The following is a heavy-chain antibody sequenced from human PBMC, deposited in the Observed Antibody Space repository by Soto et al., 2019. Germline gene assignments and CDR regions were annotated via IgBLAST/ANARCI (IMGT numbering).Heavy chain of an antibody. CDR3: ARVPPTRYNWNYYFDY. D-gene: IGHD1-7*01. CDR2: IIPIFGTA. Sequence: ASVKVSCKASGGTFSSYAISWVRQAPGQGLEWMGGIIPIFGTANYAQKFQGRVTITADESTSTAYMELSSLRSEDTAVYYCARVPPTRYNWNYYFDYWGQGTLVTVSS. J-gene: IGHJ4*02. CDR1: GGTFSSYA. V-gene: IGHV1-69*13.